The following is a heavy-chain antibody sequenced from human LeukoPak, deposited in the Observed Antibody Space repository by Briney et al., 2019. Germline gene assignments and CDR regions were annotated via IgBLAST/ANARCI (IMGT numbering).Heavy chain of an antibody. J-gene: IGHJ4*02. D-gene: IGHD6-19*01. CDR3: AKLDSSGSRDY. CDR1: GFTFSSYS. CDR2: ISSSSSYI. V-gene: IGHV3-21*01. Sequence: GGSLRLSCVASGFTFSSYSMNWVRQAPGKGLEWVSSISSSSSYIYYADSVKGRFTISRDNAKNSLYLQMNSLRAEDTAVYYCAKLDSSGSRDYWGQGTLVTVSS.